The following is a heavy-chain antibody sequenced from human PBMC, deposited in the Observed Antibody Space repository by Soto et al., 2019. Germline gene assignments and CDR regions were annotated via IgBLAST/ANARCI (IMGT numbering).Heavy chain of an antibody. J-gene: IGHJ6*02. Sequence: ASVKVSCKASGYTFSGYYIHWLRQAPGQGLEWMGWINPNSGGTNYAQKFQGRVTVTRDTPTSTAYMELSRLTSDDTAVYYCARSLTEGYCTITGCYTRPLYGMDVWGQGXTVTVYS. CDR3: ARSLTEGYCTITGCYTRPLYGMDV. CDR1: GYTFSGYY. V-gene: IGHV1-2*02. D-gene: IGHD2-2*02. CDR2: INPNSGGT.